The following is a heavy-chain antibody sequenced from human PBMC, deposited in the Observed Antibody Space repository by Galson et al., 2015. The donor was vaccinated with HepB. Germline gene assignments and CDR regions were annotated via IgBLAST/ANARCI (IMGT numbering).Heavy chain of an antibody. CDR1: GFTFSSYA. D-gene: IGHD6-19*01. V-gene: IGHV3-23*01. CDR3: AKAPDNSGWPSSYYFDY. J-gene: IGHJ4*02. Sequence: SLRLSCAASGFTFSSYAMNWVRQAPGKGLEWVSGISGGGGRTHYADSVKGRFTVSRDDSKNTMFLQMHNLSAEDTAVDFCAKAPDNSGWPSSYYFDYWGQGARVTVSS. CDR2: ISGGGGRT.